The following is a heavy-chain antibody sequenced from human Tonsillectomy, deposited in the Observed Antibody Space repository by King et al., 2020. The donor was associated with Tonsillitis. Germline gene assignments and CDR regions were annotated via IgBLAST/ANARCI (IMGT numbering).Heavy chain of an antibody. J-gene: IGHJ6*03. Sequence: VQLQQWGAGLLKPSETLSLTCAVYGGSFSGYYWSWIRQPPGKGLEWIGEINHSGSTNYNPSLKSRVTISVDTSKNQISLKLTSVTAADTAVYYCARGGNVVVPAAIKYYYYYMDVWGKGTTVTVSS. CDR3: ARGGNVVVPAAIKYYYYYMDV. V-gene: IGHV4-34*01. D-gene: IGHD2-2*01. CDR2: INHSGST. CDR1: GGSFSGYY.